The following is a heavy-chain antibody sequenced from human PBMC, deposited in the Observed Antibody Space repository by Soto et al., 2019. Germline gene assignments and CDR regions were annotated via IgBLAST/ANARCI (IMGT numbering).Heavy chain of an antibody. Sequence: QVQLVQSGAEVKKPGASVKVSCKASGYTFTGYYMHWVRQAPGQGLEWMGWINPNSGGTNYAQKFQGWVTMTRDTSISTAYMELSRLRSDDTAVYYCARHMMKGWELPWTLYYYGMDVWGQGTTVTVSS. J-gene: IGHJ6*02. V-gene: IGHV1-2*04. D-gene: IGHD1-26*01. CDR2: INPNSGGT. CDR3: ARHMMKGWELPWTLYYYGMDV. CDR1: GYTFTGYY.